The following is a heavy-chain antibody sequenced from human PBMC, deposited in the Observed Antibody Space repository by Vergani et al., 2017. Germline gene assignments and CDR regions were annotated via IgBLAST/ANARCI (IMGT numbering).Heavy chain of an antibody. CDR2: IYYSGST. CDR3: ARLDYDFWSGGYYGMDV. V-gene: IGHV4-59*08. J-gene: IGHJ6*02. D-gene: IGHD3-3*01. Sequence: QVQLQESGPGLVKPSETLSLTCTVSGGSISSYYWSWIRQPPGKGLEWNGYIYYSGSTNYNPSLKSRVTISVDTSKNQFYLKLSSVTAADTAVYYCARLDYDFWSGGYYGMDVWGQGTTVTVSS. CDR1: GGSISSYY.